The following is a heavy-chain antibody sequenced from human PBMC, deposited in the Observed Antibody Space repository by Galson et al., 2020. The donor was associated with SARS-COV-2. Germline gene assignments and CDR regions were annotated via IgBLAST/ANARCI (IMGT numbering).Heavy chain of an antibody. CDR3: AKRPKVFEIWPYGMDV. Sequence: GGSLRLSCAASGSTFNNYGMHWVRQAPGKGLEWVAVISYEGSNKYYADPVRGRFFISRDNSKNTLYLQMDSLRPEDTAVYYCAKRPKVFEIWPYGMDVWGQGTTVTVSS. V-gene: IGHV3-30*18. CDR2: ISYEGSNK. J-gene: IGHJ6*02. D-gene: IGHD3-10*02. CDR1: GSTFNNYG.